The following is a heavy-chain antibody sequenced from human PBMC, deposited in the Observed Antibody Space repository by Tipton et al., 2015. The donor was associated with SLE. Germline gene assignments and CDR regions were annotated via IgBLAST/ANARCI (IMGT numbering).Heavy chain of an antibody. D-gene: IGHD4/OR15-4a*01. CDR3: ARADYGGNAGWFDP. CDR2: IYYSGST. CDR1: GGSISSHY. J-gene: IGHJ5*02. Sequence: TLSLTCTVSGGSISSHYWSWIRQPPGKGLEWIGYIYYSGSTNYNPSLKSRVTISVDTSKNQFSLKLRSVTAADTAVYYCARADYGGNAGWFDPWGQGTLVTVSS. V-gene: IGHV4-59*11.